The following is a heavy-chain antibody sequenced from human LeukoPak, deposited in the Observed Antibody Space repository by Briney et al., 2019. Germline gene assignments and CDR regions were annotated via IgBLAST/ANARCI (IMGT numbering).Heavy chain of an antibody. Sequence: GGSLRLSCAASVTFSNAWMNWVRQAPGKGLEWVAVISYDGSNKYYADSVKGRFTISRDNSKNTLYLQMNSLRAEDTAVYYCARGSGIAAAAPDYWGQGTLVTVSS. J-gene: IGHJ4*02. D-gene: IGHD6-13*01. CDR3: ARGSGIAAAAPDY. CDR1: VTFSNAW. V-gene: IGHV3-30*03. CDR2: ISYDGSNK.